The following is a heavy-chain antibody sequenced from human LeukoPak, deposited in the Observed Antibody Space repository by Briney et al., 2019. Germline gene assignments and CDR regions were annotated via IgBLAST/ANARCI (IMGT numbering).Heavy chain of an antibody. V-gene: IGHV3-48*03. J-gene: IGHJ4*02. CDR2: ISSSGSTI. CDR3: ARDSLRPFDY. Sequence: PGGSLSLACAASGFTFSSYEMNWVRQAPGKGLEWVSYISSSGSTIKYRDSVKGRFTISRDNAKNSLYLQMNSLRAEDTAVYYCARDSLRPFDYWGQGTLVTVSS. CDR1: GFTFSSYE. D-gene: IGHD3-16*01.